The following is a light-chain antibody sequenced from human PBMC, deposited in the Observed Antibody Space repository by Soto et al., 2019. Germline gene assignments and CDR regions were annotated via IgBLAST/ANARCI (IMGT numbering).Light chain of an antibody. CDR2: EVN. J-gene: IGLJ2*01. CDR1: LDSFNR. Sequence: QSALAQPPSVSGSPAQSVTISCRGLDSFNRVSWYRQSPGTVPKLMIYEVNNRPSGVPYRFSGSQSGDTASLTISGLQAEDEGDFYCFSYTVSSPPHVVLGGGTKLTVL. V-gene: IGLV2-18*02. CDR3: FSYTVSSPPHVV.